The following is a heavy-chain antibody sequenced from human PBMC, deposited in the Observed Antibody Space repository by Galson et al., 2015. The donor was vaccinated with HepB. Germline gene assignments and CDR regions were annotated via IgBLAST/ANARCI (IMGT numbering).Heavy chain of an antibody. D-gene: IGHD4-23*01. V-gene: IGHV3-7*03. CDR3: AGAYGGPFDY. CDR1: GFTFSDYW. CDR2: IMQDGSER. J-gene: IGHJ4*02. Sequence: SLRLSCAASGFTFSDYWMSWVRQTPGEGLEWVAIIMQDGSERYYLDSAKGRFTVSRDNGKNSLWLQMNSLRAEDTGVYYCAGAYGGPFDYWGQGALVTVSS.